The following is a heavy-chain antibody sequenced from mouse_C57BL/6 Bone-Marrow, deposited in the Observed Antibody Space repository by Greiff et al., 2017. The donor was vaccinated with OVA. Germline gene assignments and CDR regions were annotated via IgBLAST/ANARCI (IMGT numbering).Heavy chain of an antibody. D-gene: IGHD2-1*01. J-gene: IGHJ2*01. Sequence: VHLVESGAELVKPGASVKLSCKASGYTFTEYTIHWVKQRSGQGLEWIGWFYPGSGSIKYNEKFKDKATLTADTSSSTVERELRKVTAEDSAVYFWARDEGGYGNYGYYFDYWGQGTTLTVSS. CDR3: ARDEGGYGNYGYYFDY. V-gene: IGHV1-62-2*01. CDR1: GYTFTEYT. CDR2: FYPGSGSI.